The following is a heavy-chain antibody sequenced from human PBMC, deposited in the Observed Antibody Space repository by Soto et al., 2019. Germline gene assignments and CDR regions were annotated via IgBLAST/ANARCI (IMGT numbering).Heavy chain of an antibody. J-gene: IGHJ4*02. CDR2: IYYSGST. Sequence: SETLSLTCTVSGGSMRSGGYYWCLIRQHPGKGLEWIGYIYYSGSTNYNPSLKSRVTISVDTSKNQFSLNLSSVTAADTAVYYCARHLPYCGGDCYSLDYWGQGTLVTVSS. CDR1: GGSMRSGGYY. V-gene: IGHV4-61*08. D-gene: IGHD2-21*02. CDR3: ARHLPYCGGDCYSLDY.